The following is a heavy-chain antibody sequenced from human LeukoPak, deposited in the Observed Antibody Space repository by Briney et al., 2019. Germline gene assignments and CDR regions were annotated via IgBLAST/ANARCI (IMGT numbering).Heavy chain of an antibody. V-gene: IGHV4-34*01. CDR3: ARGYGDYVLDY. D-gene: IGHD4-17*01. CDR2: INLSAST. CDR1: GGAFSGYY. Sequence: SETLSLTCAVYGGAFSGYYWSWIRQPPGKGLEWIGAINLSASTNYNPSLKSRVTTSVDTSKNQFSPKLSSVTAPGTAVYYCARGYGDYVLDYWGQGTLVTVSS. J-gene: IGHJ4*02.